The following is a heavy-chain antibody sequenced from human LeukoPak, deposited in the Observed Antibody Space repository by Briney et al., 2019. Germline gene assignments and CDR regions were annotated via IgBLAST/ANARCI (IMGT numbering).Heavy chain of an antibody. D-gene: IGHD6-13*01. CDR3: ARNSRRPNPFYYYYYMDV. Sequence: GASVKVSCKASGYTFTGYYMHWVRQAPGQGLEWMGWINPNSGGTNYAQKFQGRVTMTRDTSISTAYMELSRLRSDDTAVYYCARNSRRPNPFYYYYYMDVWGKGTTVTVSS. V-gene: IGHV1-2*02. CDR1: GYTFTGYY. J-gene: IGHJ6*03. CDR2: INPNSGGT.